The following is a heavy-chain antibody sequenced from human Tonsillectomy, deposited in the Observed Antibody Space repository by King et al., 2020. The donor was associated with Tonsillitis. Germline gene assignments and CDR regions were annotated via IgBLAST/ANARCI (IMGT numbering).Heavy chain of an antibody. CDR3: ARASPHDSGDYVDN. CDR1: GGSFSDYY. CDR2: INHSGST. Sequence: VQLQQWGAGLLKPSETLSLTCAVYGGSFSDYYWSWSRQPPGKGLEWIGEINHSGSTNYNPSLKSRVTISVDMSKNQFSLKLSSVTAADTAVYYCARASPHDSGDYVDNWGQGTLVTVSS. J-gene: IGHJ4*02. V-gene: IGHV4-34*01. D-gene: IGHD4-17*01.